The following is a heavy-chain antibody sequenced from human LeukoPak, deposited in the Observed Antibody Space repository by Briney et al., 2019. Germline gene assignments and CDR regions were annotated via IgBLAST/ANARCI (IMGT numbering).Heavy chain of an antibody. CDR1: GFTFSSYA. V-gene: IGHV3-23*01. J-gene: IGHJ3*02. CDR3: AKDRAFDI. CDR2: VSGRGGST. Sequence: GGSLRLSCAASGFTFSSYAMSWVRQAPGKGLEWVSAVSGRGGSTYYADSRKGRSTISRDNSKNTLYLQMNSLRAEDTAVYYCAKDRAFDIWGQGTMVTVSS.